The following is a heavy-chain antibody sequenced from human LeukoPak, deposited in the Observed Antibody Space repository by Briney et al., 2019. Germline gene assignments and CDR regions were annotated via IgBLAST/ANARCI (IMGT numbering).Heavy chain of an antibody. J-gene: IGHJ5*02. CDR2: ISGSGGST. V-gene: IGHV3-23*01. D-gene: IGHD3-3*01. Sequence: HTGGSLRLSCAASGFTFSTHAMSWVCQAPGKGLEWVSGISGSGGSTYYADSVKGRFTISRDNSKNTLYLQMNSLRAEDTAVYYCARDGFKGVVPLGWFDPWGQGTLVTVSS. CDR1: GFTFSTHA. CDR3: ARDGFKGVVPLGWFDP.